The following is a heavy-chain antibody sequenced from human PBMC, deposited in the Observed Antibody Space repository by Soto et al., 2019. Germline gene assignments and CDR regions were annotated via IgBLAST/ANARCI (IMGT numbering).Heavy chain of an antibody. Sequence: GGSLRLSCAASGFTFSSYSMNWVRQAPGKGLEWVSYISSSSSTIYYADSVKGRFTISRDNAKNSLYLQMNSLRDEDTAVYYCARWMRGSGWYGNDAFDIWGQGTMVTVSS. CDR1: GFTFSSYS. J-gene: IGHJ3*02. CDR3: ARWMRGSGWYGNDAFDI. CDR2: ISSSSSTI. D-gene: IGHD6-19*01. V-gene: IGHV3-48*02.